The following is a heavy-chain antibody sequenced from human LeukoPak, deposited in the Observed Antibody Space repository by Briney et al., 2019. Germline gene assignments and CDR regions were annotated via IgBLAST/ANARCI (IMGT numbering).Heavy chain of an antibody. CDR3: ARGSFDWLFYDLDY. J-gene: IGHJ4*02. Sequence: PGGSLRLSCAASGFTFSSYGMHWVRQAPGKGLEWVAVIWYDGSNKYYADSVKGRFTISRDNSKNTLYLQMNSLRAEDTAVYYCARGSFDWLFYDLDYWGQGTLVTVSS. CDR1: GFTFSSYG. CDR2: IWYDGSNK. D-gene: IGHD3-9*01. V-gene: IGHV3-33*01.